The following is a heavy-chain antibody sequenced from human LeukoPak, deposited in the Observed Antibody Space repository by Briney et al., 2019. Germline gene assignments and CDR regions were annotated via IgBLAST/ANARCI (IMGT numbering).Heavy chain of an antibody. Sequence: GGSLRLSCAASGFTVSTNYMSWVRQAPGKGLEWVSVIYSGGSTYYADSVKGRFTISRDNAKNSLYLQMNSLRAEDTAVYYCARVRQPFFGVVIYDLDYWGQGTLVTVSS. J-gene: IGHJ4*02. D-gene: IGHD3-3*01. V-gene: IGHV3-66*01. CDR2: IYSGGST. CDR1: GFTVSTNY. CDR3: ARVRQPFFGVVIYDLDY.